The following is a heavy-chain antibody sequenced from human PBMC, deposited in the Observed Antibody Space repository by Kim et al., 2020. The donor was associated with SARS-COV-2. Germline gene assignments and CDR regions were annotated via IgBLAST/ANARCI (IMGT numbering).Heavy chain of an antibody. CDR2: ISYDGSNK. CDR3: ARVGRGYSLDY. CDR1: GFTFSSYA. V-gene: IGHV3-30-3*01. D-gene: IGHD5-18*01. J-gene: IGHJ4*02. Sequence: GGSLRLSCAASGFTFSSYAMHWVRQAPGKGLEWVAVISYDGSNKYYADSVKGRFTISRDNSKNTLYLQMNSLRAEDTAVYYCARVGRGYSLDYWGQGTL.